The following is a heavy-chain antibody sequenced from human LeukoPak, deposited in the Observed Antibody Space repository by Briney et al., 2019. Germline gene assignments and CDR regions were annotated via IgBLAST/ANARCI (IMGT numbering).Heavy chain of an antibody. J-gene: IGHJ5*02. Sequence: ASVKVSCKASGYTFTSYGISWVRQAPGQGLEWMGWISAYNGNTNYAQKLQGRVTMTTDTSTSTAYMELRSLRSDDTAVYYCARDTSRFCSSTSCYTINWFDPWGQGTLVTVSS. CDR3: ARDTSRFCSSTSCYTINWFDP. D-gene: IGHD2-2*02. CDR1: GYTFTSYG. CDR2: ISAYNGNT. V-gene: IGHV1-18*01.